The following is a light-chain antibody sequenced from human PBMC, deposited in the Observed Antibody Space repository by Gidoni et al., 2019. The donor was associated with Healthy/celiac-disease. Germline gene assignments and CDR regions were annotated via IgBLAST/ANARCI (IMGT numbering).Light chain of an antibody. CDR3: QSYNSSRSGGV. CDR2: GNS. Sequence: QSVPTLPPSASRAPGQSVTSSCTGSSPNIGAGYDVHWYQHLPGKAPKLLIYGNSNRPSGVPDRFSGSKSGTSASLTITGLQAEDEADYYCQSYNSSRSGGVFGGGTKLTVL. V-gene: IGLV1-40*01. J-gene: IGLJ2*01. CDR1: SPNIGAGYD.